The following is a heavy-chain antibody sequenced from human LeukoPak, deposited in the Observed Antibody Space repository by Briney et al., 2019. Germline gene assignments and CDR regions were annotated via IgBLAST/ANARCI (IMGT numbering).Heavy chain of an antibody. CDR3: ARKKTGTSNFDY. J-gene: IGHJ4*02. D-gene: IGHD1-1*01. CDR2: INPDSGGT. V-gene: IGHV1-2*06. Sequence: ASVKVSCKASGYTFTSYYMHWVRQAPGQGLEWLGRINPDSGGTRFAQKFQGRVTMTRDTSISTAYMELSRLRSDDTAVYYCARKKTGTSNFDYWGQGALVTVSS. CDR1: GYTFTSYY.